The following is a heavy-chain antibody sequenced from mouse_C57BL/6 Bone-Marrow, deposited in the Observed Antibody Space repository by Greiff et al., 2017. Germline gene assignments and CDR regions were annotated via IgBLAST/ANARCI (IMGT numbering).Heavy chain of an antibody. CDR3: ARGGYDAWFAY. CDR1: GYAFSSSW. J-gene: IGHJ3*01. D-gene: IGHD2-2*01. Sequence: VQLKESGPELVKPGASVKISCKASGYAFSSSWMNWVKQRPGKGLEWLGRIYPGDGDTNYNGKFKGKATLTADKSSSKAYMQLSSLTSEDSAVYFCARGGYDAWFAYWGQGTLVTVSA. V-gene: IGHV1-82*01. CDR2: IYPGDGDT.